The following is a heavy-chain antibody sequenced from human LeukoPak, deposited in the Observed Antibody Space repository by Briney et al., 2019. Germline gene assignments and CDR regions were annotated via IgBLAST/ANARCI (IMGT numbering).Heavy chain of an antibody. J-gene: IGHJ2*01. Sequence: PVKVSCKVSGSTLSDLSIHWVRQAPGKGLEYVGGSDPEDGERFHAQRFQGRVTMTEDTSMDTAYMELSSLRSEDTAVYYCVTDRARLFWYFDLWGRGTLVTASS. V-gene: IGHV1-24*01. CDR2: SDPEDGER. CDR3: VTDRARLFWYFDL. D-gene: IGHD2-21*02. CDR1: GSTLSDLS.